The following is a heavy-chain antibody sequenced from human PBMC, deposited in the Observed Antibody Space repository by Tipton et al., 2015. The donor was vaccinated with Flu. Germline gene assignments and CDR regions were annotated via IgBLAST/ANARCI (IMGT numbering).Heavy chain of an antibody. V-gene: IGHV3-30*03. CDR1: GFTFSSYG. CDR3: ARVFSGYRGGYFDY. CDR2: ISYDGSNK. D-gene: IGHD3-22*01. Sequence: SLRLSCAASGFTFSSYGMHWVRQAPGKGLEWVAVISYDGSNKYYADSVKGRFTISRDNSKNTLYLQMNSLRAEDTAVYYCARVFSGYRGGYFDYWGQGTLVTVSS. J-gene: IGHJ4*02.